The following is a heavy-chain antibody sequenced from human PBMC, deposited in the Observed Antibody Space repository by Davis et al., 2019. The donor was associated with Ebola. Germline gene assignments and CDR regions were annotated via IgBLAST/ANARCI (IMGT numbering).Heavy chain of an antibody. CDR1: GFIFSDYY. CDR2: ISYDGSNK. Sequence: GESLKISCAASGFIFSDYYMSWVRQAPGKGLEWVAVISYDGSNKYYADSVKGRFTISRDNSKNTLYLQMNSLRAEDTAVYYCARFVVRYFDWLLLGNWFDPWGQGTLVTVSS. V-gene: IGHV3-30*03. CDR3: ARFVVRYFDWLLLGNWFDP. D-gene: IGHD3-9*01. J-gene: IGHJ5*02.